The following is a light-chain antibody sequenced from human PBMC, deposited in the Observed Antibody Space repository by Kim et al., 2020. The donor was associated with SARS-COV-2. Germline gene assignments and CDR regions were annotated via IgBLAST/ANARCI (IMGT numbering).Light chain of an antibody. Sequence: QSITISCTGTSSDVGSYNLVSWYQHHPGKAPKLMIYEVNKRPSGVSNRFSGSKSGNTASLTISGLQTDDEADYYCCSYAGSSAPRVFGGGTKLTVL. J-gene: IGLJ3*02. CDR1: SSDVGSYNL. CDR2: EVN. CDR3: CSYAGSSAPRV. V-gene: IGLV2-23*02.